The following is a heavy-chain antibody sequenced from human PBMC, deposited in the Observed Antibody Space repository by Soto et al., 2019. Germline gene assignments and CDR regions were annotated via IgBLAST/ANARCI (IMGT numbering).Heavy chain of an antibody. CDR2: ISSSSSYI. D-gene: IGHD4-17*01. CDR3: AREPEPTVTTYNYYGMDV. V-gene: IGHV3-21*01. Sequence: GGSLRLSCAASGFTFSSYSMNWVRQAPGKGLEWVSSISSSSSYIYYADSVKGRFTISRDNAKNSLYLQMNNLRAEDTAVYYCAREPEPTVTTYNYYGMDVWGQGTTVTVSS. J-gene: IGHJ6*02. CDR1: GFTFSSYS.